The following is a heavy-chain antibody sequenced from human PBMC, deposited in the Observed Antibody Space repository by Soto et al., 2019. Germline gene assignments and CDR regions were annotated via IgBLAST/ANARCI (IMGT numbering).Heavy chain of an antibody. Sequence: PWGALRLLCAASVFTFSNAWMRWVRQAPGKGLEWVGRIKSKTDGGTTDYAARVKGRFTISRDDSKNTLYLQMNSLKTEDTAVYYCTTYYYYDSSGYQYDYWGQGTPVTVSS. CDR2: IKSKTDGGTT. J-gene: IGHJ4*02. CDR3: TTYYYYDSSGYQYDY. CDR1: VFTFSNAW. V-gene: IGHV3-15*01. D-gene: IGHD3-22*01.